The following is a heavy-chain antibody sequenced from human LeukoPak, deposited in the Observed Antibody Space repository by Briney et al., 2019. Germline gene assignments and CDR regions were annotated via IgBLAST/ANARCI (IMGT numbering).Heavy chain of an antibody. J-gene: IGHJ3*02. V-gene: IGHV3-21*01. CDR1: GFTFSSYS. CDR2: ISSSSSYI. CDR3: ARQWAIGAFDI. D-gene: IGHD1-26*01. Sequence: GGSLRLSCAASGFTFSSYSMNWVRQAPGKGLEWVSFISSSSSYIYYADSMKGRFTISRDNAKNSLYLQMNSLRAEDTAVYYCARQWAIGAFDIWGQGTMVTVSS.